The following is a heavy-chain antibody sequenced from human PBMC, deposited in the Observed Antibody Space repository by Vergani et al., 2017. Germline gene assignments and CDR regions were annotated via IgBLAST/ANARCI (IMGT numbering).Heavy chain of an antibody. D-gene: IGHD6-19*01. J-gene: IGHJ6*02. Sequence: EVQLLESGGGLVQPGGSLRLSCAASGFTFSSYAMSWVRQAPGKGLEWVSAISGSGGSTYYADSVKGRFTISRDNSKNTLYLQMNSLRAEDTAVYYCAIHSSGRTYYYYGMDVWGQGTTVTVSS. CDR2: ISGSGGST. CDR1: GFTFSSYA. V-gene: IGHV3-23*01. CDR3: AIHSSGRTYYYYGMDV.